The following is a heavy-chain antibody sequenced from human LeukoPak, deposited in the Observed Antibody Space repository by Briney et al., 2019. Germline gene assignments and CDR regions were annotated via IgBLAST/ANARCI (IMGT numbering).Heavy chain of an antibody. Sequence: PGGSLRLSCAASGFTFSGSAMHWVRQASGKGLEWVGRIRSKANSYATAYAASVKGRFTISRDDSKNTAYLQMSSLRTEDTAVYYCSRLDRTNDYWGQGTLVTVSS. V-gene: IGHV3-73*01. CDR3: SRLDRTNDY. CDR1: GFTFSGSA. CDR2: IRSKANSYAT. D-gene: IGHD2-8*01. J-gene: IGHJ4*02.